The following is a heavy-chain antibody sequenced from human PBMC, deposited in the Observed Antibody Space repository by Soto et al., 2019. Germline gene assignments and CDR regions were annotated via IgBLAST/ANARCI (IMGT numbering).Heavy chain of an antibody. Sequence: GGSLRLSCAASGFTFSSYWMSWVRQAPGKGLEWVANIKQDGSEKYYVDSVKGRFTISRDNAKNSLYLQMNSLRAEDTAVYYCARVGDFWSSDAFDIWGQGTMVTVSS. CDR3: ARVGDFWSSDAFDI. CDR1: GFTFSSYW. J-gene: IGHJ3*02. V-gene: IGHV3-7*01. CDR2: IKQDGSEK. D-gene: IGHD3-3*01.